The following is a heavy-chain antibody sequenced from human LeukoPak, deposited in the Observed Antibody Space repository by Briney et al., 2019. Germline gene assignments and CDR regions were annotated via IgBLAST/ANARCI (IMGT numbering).Heavy chain of an antibody. V-gene: IGHV4-4*02. CDR3: ARGCGFYRPLDY. CDR1: GVSVSSSNL. D-gene: IGHD3-3*01. Sequence: SGTLTLTCAVSGVSVSSSNLWTLFRPPPRKGLGVIWEVRLYGRTNYKPSLNGRLTMSRDLYENHISLQLTSVTAADSDVYYCARGCGFYRPLDYSGQGTLVTVSS. CDR2: VRLYGRT. J-gene: IGHJ4*02.